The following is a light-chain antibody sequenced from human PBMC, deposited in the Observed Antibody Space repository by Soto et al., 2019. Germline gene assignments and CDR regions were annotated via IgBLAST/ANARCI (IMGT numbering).Light chain of an antibody. Sequence: QSVLTQPPSASGTPGQGVTISCSGSTSNIGSNYVYWYQQLPGTALKLLIYRNNQRPSGVPDRFSGSKSGTSASLAISGLRSDDEADYFCATWDASLNGFYVFGTGTKVTVL. CDR3: ATWDASLNGFYV. CDR2: RNN. J-gene: IGLJ1*01. V-gene: IGLV1-47*01. CDR1: TSNIGSNY.